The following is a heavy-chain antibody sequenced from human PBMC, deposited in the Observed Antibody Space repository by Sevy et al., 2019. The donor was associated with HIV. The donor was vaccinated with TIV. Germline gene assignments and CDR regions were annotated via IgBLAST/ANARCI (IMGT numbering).Heavy chain of an antibody. V-gene: IGHV4-59*01. CDR3: ARGQTTVVTWNYYHYMDV. J-gene: IGHJ6*03. Sequence: SETLSLTCTVSGGSISSYYWNWIRQPPGKGLEWIGYIYYSGSTNYNPSLKSRVTISLDTSKNQFSLKLSSVTAADTAVYYCARGQTTVVTWNYYHYMDVWGKGTTVTVSS. CDR2: IYYSGST. CDR1: GGSISSYY. D-gene: IGHD4-17*01.